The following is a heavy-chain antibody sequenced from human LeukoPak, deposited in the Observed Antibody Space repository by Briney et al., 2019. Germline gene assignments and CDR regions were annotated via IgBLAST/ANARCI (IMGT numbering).Heavy chain of an antibody. V-gene: IGHV4-59*12. Sequence: SETLSLTCTVSGGSISNYYWSWIRQPPGKGLEWIGYIYYSGSTNYNPSLKSRVTMSVDTSKNQFSLKLSSVTAADTAVYYCARLLVDYYDSSGPYFDYWGQGTLVTVSS. CDR2: IYYSGST. D-gene: IGHD3-22*01. CDR1: GGSISNYY. CDR3: ARLLVDYYDSSGPYFDY. J-gene: IGHJ4*02.